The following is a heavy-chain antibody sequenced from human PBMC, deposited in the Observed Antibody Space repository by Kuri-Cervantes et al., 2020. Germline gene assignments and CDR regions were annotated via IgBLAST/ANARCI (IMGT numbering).Heavy chain of an antibody. J-gene: IGHJ5*02. V-gene: IGHV1-2*02. CDR2: INPNSGGT. CDR3: ARDGRSGGSYINWFDP. CDR1: GYTFTDYY. D-gene: IGHD2-15*01. Sequence: ASVKVSCKASGYTFTDYYIHWVRQAPGQGLEWMGWINPNSGGTNYAQKFQGRVTMTRDTSISTAYMELSRLRSDDTAVYYCARDGRSGGSYINWFDPWGQGTLVTVSS.